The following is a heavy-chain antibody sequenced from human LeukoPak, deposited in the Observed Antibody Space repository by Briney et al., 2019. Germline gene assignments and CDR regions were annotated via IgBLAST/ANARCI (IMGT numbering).Heavy chain of an antibody. CDR1: GFTFSTYW. Sequence: GGSLRLSCAASGFTFSTYWMSWVRQAPGKGLEWVANIKQDGSEKYYVDSVKGRFTISRDNAKNSLYLQMNSLRAEDTAVYYRARTSRYCSSTNCSYYFDYWGQGTLVTVSS. CDR2: IKQDGSEK. CDR3: ARTSRYCSSTNCSYYFDY. D-gene: IGHD2-2*01. J-gene: IGHJ4*02. V-gene: IGHV3-7*01.